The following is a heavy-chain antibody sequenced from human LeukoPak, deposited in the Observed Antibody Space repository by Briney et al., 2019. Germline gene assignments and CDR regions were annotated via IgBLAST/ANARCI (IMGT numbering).Heavy chain of an antibody. CDR3: ASGSGSYRTPYYYMDV. CDR2: IYSGGST. CDR1: GFTVSSNY. J-gene: IGHJ6*03. Sequence: GGSLRLSCVASGFTVSSNYMSWVRQAPGKGLEWVSVIYSGGSTYYADSVKGRFTISRDNSKNTLYLQMNSLSAEATAVYYCASGSGSYRTPYYYMDVWGTGTTVTVSS. D-gene: IGHD3-10*01. V-gene: IGHV3-53*01.